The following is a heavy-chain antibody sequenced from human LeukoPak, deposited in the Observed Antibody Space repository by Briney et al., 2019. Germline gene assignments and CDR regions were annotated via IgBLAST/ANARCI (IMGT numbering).Heavy chain of an antibody. J-gene: IGHJ5*02. Sequence: SETLSLTCTVSGGSMRSSNLYWGWIRHPPGKGLEWIGNINYSGSTYYNPSVKSRVTLSVDVSKNRFSLNLTSVTAADTALYFCARTHFDSLGWFDPWGQGIQVIVSS. CDR1: GGSMRSSNLY. CDR3: ARTHFDSLGWFDP. D-gene: IGHD3-9*01. CDR2: INYSGST. V-gene: IGHV4-39*07.